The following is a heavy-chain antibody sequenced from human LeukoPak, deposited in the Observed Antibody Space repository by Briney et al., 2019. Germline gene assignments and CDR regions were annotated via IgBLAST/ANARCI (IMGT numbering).Heavy chain of an antibody. CDR3: ATYSRSYPYDY. Sequence: QPGGSLRLSCAASGFTFTNYVMTWVRQAPGKGLEWVSTITVSGANTYYADSVKGRFTISRDNSKNTLCLQMSSLRAEDTALYYCATYSRSYPYDYWGQGTLVTVSS. D-gene: IGHD1-26*01. CDR2: ITVSGANT. CDR1: GFTFTNYV. J-gene: IGHJ4*02. V-gene: IGHV3-23*01.